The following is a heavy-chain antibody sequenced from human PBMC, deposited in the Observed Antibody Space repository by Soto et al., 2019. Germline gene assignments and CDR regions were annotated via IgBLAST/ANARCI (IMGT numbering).Heavy chain of an antibody. V-gene: IGHV1-8*01. Sequence: ASVKVSCKASGYTFTSYDINWLRQATGQGLEWMGWMNPNSGNTGYAQKFQGRVTMTRNTSISTAYMELSSLRSEDTAVYYCARGPVLRFLEWYYRDYYYGMDVWGQGTTVTVSS. J-gene: IGHJ6*02. CDR1: GYTFTSYD. D-gene: IGHD3-3*01. CDR2: MNPNSGNT. CDR3: ARGPVLRFLEWYYRDYYYGMDV.